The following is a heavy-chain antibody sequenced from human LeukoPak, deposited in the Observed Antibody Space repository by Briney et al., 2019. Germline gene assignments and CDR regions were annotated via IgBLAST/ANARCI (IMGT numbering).Heavy chain of an antibody. J-gene: IGHJ6*02. V-gene: IGHV3-30*04. CDR1: GFTFSSYA. Sequence: QPGGSLRLSCAASGFTFSSYAMPWVRQAPGKGLEWVAVISYDGSNKYYADSVKGRFTISRDNSKNTLYLQMNSLRAEDTAVYYCARGSALITMVRGVIITDYYYYYGMDVWGQGTTVTVSS. CDR3: ARGSALITMVRGVIITDYYYYYGMDV. CDR2: ISYDGSNK. D-gene: IGHD3-10*01.